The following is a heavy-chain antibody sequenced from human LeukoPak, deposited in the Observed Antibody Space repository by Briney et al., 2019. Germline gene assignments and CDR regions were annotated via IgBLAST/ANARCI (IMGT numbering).Heavy chain of an antibody. CDR3: ARARVAARSYAFDI. D-gene: IGHD6-6*01. J-gene: IGHJ3*02. CDR1: GYTFTGYN. Sequence: ASVKVSCKASGYTFTGYNMHCVRQAPGQGLEWMGWINPNSGGTNYAQNFQGRVTMTRDTSISTAYMELSRLRSDDTAVYYCARARVAARSYAFDIWGQGTMVTVSS. CDR2: INPNSGGT. V-gene: IGHV1-2*02.